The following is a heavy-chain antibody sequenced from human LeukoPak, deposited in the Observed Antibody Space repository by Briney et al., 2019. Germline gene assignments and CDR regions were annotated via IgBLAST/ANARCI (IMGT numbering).Heavy chain of an antibody. CDR2: AYYRSKWYN. V-gene: IGHV6-1*01. J-gene: IGHJ6*02. CDR1: GDSVSSNSAA. Sequence: SQTLSLICAISGDSVSSNSAAWTWIRQSPSRGLEWLGRAYYRSKWYNDYAVSLKSRITINPDTSENQFSLQLNSVTPEDTAVYYCARDLEYSSSYYYYGMDVWGQGTTVTVSS. CDR3: ARDLEYSSSYYYYGMDV. D-gene: IGHD6-6*01.